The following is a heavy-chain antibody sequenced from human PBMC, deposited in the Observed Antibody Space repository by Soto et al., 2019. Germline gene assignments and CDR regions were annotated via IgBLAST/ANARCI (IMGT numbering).Heavy chain of an antibody. J-gene: IGHJ3*02. V-gene: IGHV1-69*06. CDR2: IIPIFGTA. D-gene: IGHD2-21*01. Sequence: ASVKVSCKASGGTFSSYAISWVRQAPGQGLEWMGGIIPIFGTANYAQKFQGRVTITADKSTSTAYMELSSLRSEDTAVYYCARDRREYCGGECYSRAFDIWGQGTMVTVSS. CDR3: ARDRREYCGGECYSRAFDI. CDR1: GGTFSSYA.